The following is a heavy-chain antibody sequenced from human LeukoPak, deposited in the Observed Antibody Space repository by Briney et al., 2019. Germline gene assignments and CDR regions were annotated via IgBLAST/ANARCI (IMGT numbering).Heavy chain of an antibody. Sequence: SETLSLTCTVSGGSISSYDWSWIRQPPGKGLEWIGGIYYTGSTNYNPALKRRGIISVDPSTNPFPLKLSSVTAADTAVYYCARIGYCSGGSCYGDYYGMDVWGQGTTVTVS. CDR1: GGSISSYD. CDR3: ARIGYCSGGSCYGDYYGMDV. V-gene: IGHV4-59*08. CDR2: IYYTGST. J-gene: IGHJ6*02. D-gene: IGHD2-15*01.